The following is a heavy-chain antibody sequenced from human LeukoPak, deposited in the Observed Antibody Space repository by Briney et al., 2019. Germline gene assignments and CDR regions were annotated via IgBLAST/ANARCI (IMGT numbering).Heavy chain of an antibody. Sequence: SGGSLRLSCAASGFTFSSYWMSWVRQAPGKGLEWVANIKQDGSEKYYVDSAKGRFTISRDNAKNSLYLQMNSLRAEDTAVYYCARDRGYYDILTGYFPYWGQGTLVTVSS. V-gene: IGHV3-7*03. CDR3: ARDRGYYDILTGYFPY. CDR2: IKQDGSEK. J-gene: IGHJ4*02. D-gene: IGHD3-9*01. CDR1: GFTFSSYW.